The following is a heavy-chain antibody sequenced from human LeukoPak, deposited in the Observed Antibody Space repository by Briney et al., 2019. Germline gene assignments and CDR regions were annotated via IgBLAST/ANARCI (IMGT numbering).Heavy chain of an antibody. CDR1: GGSIRSSNSF. D-gene: IGHD3-10*01. Sequence: SETLSLTCSVSGGSIRSSNSFWGWIRQPPGERLEWIATIYYNGNTYYNPSLQSRVTISVDTSKNQFSLKLSSVTAADTAVYYCARRVRYYGSGSYSDYWGQGTLVTVSS. CDR2: IYYNGNT. CDR3: ARRVRYYGSGSYSDY. J-gene: IGHJ4*02. V-gene: IGHV4-39*07.